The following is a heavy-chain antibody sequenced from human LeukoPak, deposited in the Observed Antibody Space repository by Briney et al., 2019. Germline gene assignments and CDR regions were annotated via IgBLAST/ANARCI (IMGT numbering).Heavy chain of an antibody. CDR3: AAGRAGYYYYYMDV. J-gene: IGHJ6*03. CDR1: GGSFSGYY. V-gene: IGHV4-34*01. Sequence: SEILSLTCAVYGGSFSGYYWSWIRQPPGKGLEWIGEINHSGSTNYNPSLKSRVTISVDTSKNQFSLKLSSVTAADTAVYFAAAGRAGYYYYYMDVWGKGTTVTVSS. D-gene: IGHD6-13*01. CDR2: INHSGST.